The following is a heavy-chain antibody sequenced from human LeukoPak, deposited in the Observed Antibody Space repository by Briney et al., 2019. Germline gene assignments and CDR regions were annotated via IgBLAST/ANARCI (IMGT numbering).Heavy chain of an antibody. D-gene: IGHD6-13*01. J-gene: IGHJ4*02. CDR1: GFTFSSYW. Sequence: PGGSLRLSCEASGFTFSSYWMSWVRQAPGKGLEWVANIKTDGSEKYYVDSVKGRFTISRDNSKNTLYLQMNSLRAEDTAVYYCAKGTLYSTYHFDYWGQGTLVTVSS. CDR3: AKGTLYSTYHFDY. V-gene: IGHV3-7*03. CDR2: IKTDGSEK.